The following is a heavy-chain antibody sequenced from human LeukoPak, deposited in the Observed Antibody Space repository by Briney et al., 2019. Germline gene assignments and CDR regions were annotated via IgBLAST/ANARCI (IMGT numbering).Heavy chain of an antibody. CDR3: AGHQWMYNWLDP. V-gene: IGHV4-30-4*08. J-gene: IGHJ5*02. Sequence: PSETLSLTCTVSGGSISSGDYYWSWIRQPPGKALEWIGYIYYSGSTYYNPSLKSRVTISVDTSKNQFSLKLSSVTAADTAVYYCAGHQWMYNWLDPWGQGTLVTVSS. D-gene: IGHD5-12*01. CDR1: GGSISSGDYY. CDR2: IYYSGST.